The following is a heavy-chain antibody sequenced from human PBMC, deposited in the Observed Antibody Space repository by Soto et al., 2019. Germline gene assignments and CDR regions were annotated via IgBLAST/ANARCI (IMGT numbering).Heavy chain of an antibody. Sequence: QVHLQESGPGLVKPSETLSLTCTVSGGSISSYYWSWIRQPPGKGLEWIGYVFYTGITKYNPSFQSRATISGDTSRNQFSLNLMSVTAADTAVYYCAKWGAAAGTTGGQGILVNVSP. V-gene: IGHV4-59*01. CDR2: VFYTGIT. J-gene: IGHJ4*02. CDR1: GGSISSYY. D-gene: IGHD6-25*01. CDR3: AKWGAAAGTT.